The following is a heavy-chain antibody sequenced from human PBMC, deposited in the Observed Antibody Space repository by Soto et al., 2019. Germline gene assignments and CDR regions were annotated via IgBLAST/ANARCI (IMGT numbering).Heavy chain of an antibody. CDR2: IDWDDDK. J-gene: IGHJ3*02. CDR3: ATQAYCGGDCYRGDAFDI. V-gene: IGHV2-70*04. CDR1: GFSLSTSGMR. Sequence: SGPTLVNPTQTLTLTCTFSGFSLSTSGMRVSWIRQPPGKALEWLARIDWDDDKFYSTSLKTRLTISKDTSKNQVVLTMTNMDPVDTATYYCATQAYCGGDCYRGDAFDIWGQGTMVTVSS. D-gene: IGHD2-21*02.